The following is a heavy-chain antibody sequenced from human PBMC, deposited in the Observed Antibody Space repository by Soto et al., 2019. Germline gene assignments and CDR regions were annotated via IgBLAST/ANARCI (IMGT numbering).Heavy chain of an antibody. J-gene: IGHJ4*02. Sequence: QVQLQESGPGLVKPSETLSLTCIVSGGSISGYYWSWIRQPPGKGLEWIGYIFYSGSTKYNPSLRSRVTISLDTSNNQCSLKLSSVTAADTAVFYCARGEYDSSICGYFDSWGQGTLVTVSS. CDR2: IFYSGST. D-gene: IGHD3-22*01. CDR3: ARGEYDSSICGYFDS. CDR1: GGSISGYY. V-gene: IGHV4-59*01.